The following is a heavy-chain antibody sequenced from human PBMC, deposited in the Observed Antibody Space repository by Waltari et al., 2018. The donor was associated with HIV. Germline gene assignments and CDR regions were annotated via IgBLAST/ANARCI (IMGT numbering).Heavy chain of an antibody. D-gene: IGHD3-10*01. CDR3: ARGAYYGSRTYSFDF. V-gene: IGHV4-31*03. Sequence: QVQLQESGPGLVKPSQTLSLTCTVFGGSLSSGGYYWTWIRQRPGKGLAYVGNIYYSGRNYYTPSLKSRIIISVDTSKNQFSLKLNSVTAADTAVYYCARGAYYGSRTYSFDFWGQGTLVSVSS. CDR2: IYYSGRN. CDR1: GGSLSSGGYY. J-gene: IGHJ4*02.